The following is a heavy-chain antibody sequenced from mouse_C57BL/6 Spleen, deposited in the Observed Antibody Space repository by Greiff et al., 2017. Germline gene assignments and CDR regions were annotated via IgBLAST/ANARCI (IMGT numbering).Heavy chain of an antibody. V-gene: IGHV1-80*01. CDR1: GYAFSSYW. CDR3: ARSGDYDGYYAMDY. J-gene: IGHJ4*01. CDR2: IYPGDGDT. Sequence: QVQLQQSGAELVQPGASVKISCKASGYAFSSYWMNWVKQRPGKGLEWIGQIYPGDGDTNYNGKFKGKATLTADKSSSTAYMQLSSLTSEDSAVYFCARSGDYDGYYAMDYWGQGTSVTVSS. D-gene: IGHD2-4*01.